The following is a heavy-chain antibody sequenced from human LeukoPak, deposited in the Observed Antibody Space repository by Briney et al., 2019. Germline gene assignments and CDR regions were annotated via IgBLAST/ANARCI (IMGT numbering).Heavy chain of an antibody. CDR2: ICYSGAT. Sequence: TSETLSLTCAVYGGSFSGYCWSWIRQHPGKGLEWIGYICYSGATYYNPSLKSRVTISVDMSENQFSLKLSSVTAADTAVYYCANYGAGTYRFDPWGQGTLVTVSS. CDR3: ANYGAGTYRFDP. V-gene: IGHV4-31*11. J-gene: IGHJ5*02. CDR1: GGSFSGYC. D-gene: IGHD3-10*01.